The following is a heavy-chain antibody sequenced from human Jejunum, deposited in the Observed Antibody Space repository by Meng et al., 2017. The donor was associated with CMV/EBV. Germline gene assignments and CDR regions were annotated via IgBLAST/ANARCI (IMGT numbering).Heavy chain of an antibody. Sequence: VSGGSINDFDWRWIRQSPGKGLEWIGYTYYSGSTHYNPSLKSRVTISIDTSKKYFSLRLSSVTAADTAVYYCARDTFDRRNGMDVWGQGTSVTVSS. CDR1: GGSINDFD. V-gene: IGHV4-59*01. CDR2: TYYSGST. J-gene: IGHJ6*02. CDR3: ARDTFDRRNGMDV. D-gene: IGHD3-10*01.